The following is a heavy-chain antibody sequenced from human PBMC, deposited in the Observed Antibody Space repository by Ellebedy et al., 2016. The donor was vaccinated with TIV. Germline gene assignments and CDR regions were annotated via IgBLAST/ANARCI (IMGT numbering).Heavy chain of an antibody. Sequence: GESLKISCQVSGYRLTSYWIGWVRQMPGKGLEWMGTIYPADSDTTYSPSFQGQVNISADKSISTAYLQWHSLRASDTAIYYCARRATGKHGFEIWGKGTLVTVSS. V-gene: IGHV5-51*01. J-gene: IGHJ3*02. CDR1: GYRLTSYW. CDR3: ARRATGKHGFEI. CDR2: IYPADSDT. D-gene: IGHD1-1*01.